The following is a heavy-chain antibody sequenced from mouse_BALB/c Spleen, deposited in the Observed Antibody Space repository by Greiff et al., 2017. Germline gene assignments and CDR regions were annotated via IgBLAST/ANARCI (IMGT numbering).Heavy chain of an antibody. CDR3: ARYTMMTPYAMDY. CDR1: GYSFTGYY. J-gene: IGHJ4*01. V-gene: IGHV1S34*01. CDR2: ISCYNGAT. D-gene: IGHD2-13*01. Sequence: LVKTGASVKISCKASGYSFTGYYMHWVKQSHGKSLEWIGYISCYNGATSYNQKFKGKATFTVDTSSSTAYMQFNSLTSEDSAVYYCARYTMMTPYAMDYWGQGTSVTVSS.